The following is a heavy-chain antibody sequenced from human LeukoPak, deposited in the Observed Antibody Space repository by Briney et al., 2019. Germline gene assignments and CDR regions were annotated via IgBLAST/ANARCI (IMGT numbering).Heavy chain of an antibody. V-gene: IGHV3-43D*03. CDR2: ISWDGGST. CDR3: AKDIRMKTFGTKLLWFGEAFDY. J-gene: IGHJ4*02. CDR1: GLTFDDYA. D-gene: IGHD3-10*01. Sequence: GGSLRLSCAASGLTFDDYAMHWVRQAPGKGLEWVSLISWDGGSTYYADSVKGRFTISRDNSKNSLYLQMNSLRAEDTALYYCAKDIRMKTFGTKLLWFGEAFDYWGQGTLVTVSS.